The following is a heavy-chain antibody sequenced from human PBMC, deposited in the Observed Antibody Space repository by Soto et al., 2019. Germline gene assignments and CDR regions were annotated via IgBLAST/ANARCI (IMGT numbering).Heavy chain of an antibody. CDR2: ISYEGSNT. D-gene: IGHD1-1*01. J-gene: IGHJ6*02. V-gene: IGHV3-30-3*01. CDR1: GFTVDTYG. Sequence: GGSLRLSCVASGFTVDTYGIHWVRQAPGKGLQWVALISYEGSNTYYADSVRGRFTISRDNSKNTLYLQMNTLRPEDTGLYYCARVTPGNNLYYFSGLDFWGQGTSVTVSS. CDR3: ARVTPGNNLYYFSGLDF.